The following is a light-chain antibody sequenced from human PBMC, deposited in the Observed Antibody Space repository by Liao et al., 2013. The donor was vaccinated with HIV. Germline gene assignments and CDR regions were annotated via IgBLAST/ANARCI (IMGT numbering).Light chain of an antibody. CDR3: QAWDGSSVV. CDR1: KLGSKF. Sequence: SYVLTQSPSVSVSPGQTATIACSGDKLGSKFTSWYQQRAGRSPVLVMYQDSKRPSGIPARFSGSTSGHTVTLTITGTQAMDEADYYCQAWDGSSVVFGGGTKLTVL. CDR2: QDS. J-gene: IGLJ3*02. V-gene: IGLV3-1*01.